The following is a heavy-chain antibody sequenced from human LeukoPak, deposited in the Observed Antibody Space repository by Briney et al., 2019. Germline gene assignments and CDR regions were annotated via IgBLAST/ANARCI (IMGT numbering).Heavy chain of an antibody. CDR2: VNESGGT. CDR1: IDSFSNYH. Sequence: PSETLSLTCAVYIDSFSNYHWNWIRQTPAKGMEWIGEVNESGGTNISPSLRSRVTISVDTSKNQFSLKLSSVTAADTAVYYCARGPVGGTTYNDGDAFDIWGQGTMVTVSS. D-gene: IGHD1-7*01. V-gene: IGHV4-34*01. CDR3: ARGPVGGTTYNDGDAFDI. J-gene: IGHJ3*02.